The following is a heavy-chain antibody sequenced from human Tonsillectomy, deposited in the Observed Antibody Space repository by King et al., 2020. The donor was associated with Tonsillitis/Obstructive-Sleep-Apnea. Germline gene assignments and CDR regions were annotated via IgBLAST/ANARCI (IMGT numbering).Heavy chain of an antibody. CDR3: ARPHSSGWYYYGMDV. Sequence: VQLVESGAEVKKPGESLRISCKASGYSITSYWINWVRQMPGKGLEWMGRIDPSDSYTNYSPSFQGHVTISADKSISTAYLQWSSLKASDTAMYYCARPHSSGWYYYGMDVWGQGTTVTVSS. D-gene: IGHD6-19*01. V-gene: IGHV5-10-1*01. J-gene: IGHJ6*02. CDR1: GYSITSYW. CDR2: IDPSDSYT.